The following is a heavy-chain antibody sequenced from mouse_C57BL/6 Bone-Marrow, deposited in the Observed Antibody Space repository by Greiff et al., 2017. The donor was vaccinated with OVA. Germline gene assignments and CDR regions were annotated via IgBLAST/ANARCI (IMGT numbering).Heavy chain of an antibody. CDR1: GYTFTNYW. Sequence: QVQLKESGAELVRPGTSVKMSCKASGYTFTNYWIGWAKQRPGHGLEWIGDIYPGGGYTNYNEKFKGKATLTADKSSSTAYMQFSSLTSEDSAIYYCARSRGKGAMDYWGQGTSGTVSS. D-gene: IGHD3-1*01. CDR3: ARSRGKGAMDY. CDR2: IYPGGGYT. J-gene: IGHJ4*01. V-gene: IGHV1-63*01.